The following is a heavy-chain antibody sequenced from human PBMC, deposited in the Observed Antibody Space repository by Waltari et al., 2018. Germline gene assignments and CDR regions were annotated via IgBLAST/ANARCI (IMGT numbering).Heavy chain of an antibody. J-gene: IGHJ4*02. CDR3: ARLARNGTYSYFDY. D-gene: IGHD1-26*01. V-gene: IGHV5-51*01. Sequence: EVQLVQSGAEVKKPGESLKISCTGSGYTFSDYWLAWLRQLPGEVLEWMGIIYPGDSKTRYSPSFQGQVSISADKSITTAYLQCSILKASDSAMYYCARLARNGTYSYFDYWGQGTLVTVSS. CDR1: GYTFSDYW. CDR2: IYPGDSKT.